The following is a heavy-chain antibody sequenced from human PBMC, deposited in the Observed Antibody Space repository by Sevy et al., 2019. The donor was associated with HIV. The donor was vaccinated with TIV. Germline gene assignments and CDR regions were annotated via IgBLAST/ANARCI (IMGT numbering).Heavy chain of an antibody. D-gene: IGHD5-18*01. V-gene: IGHV1-2*02. J-gene: IGHJ4*02. CDR3: ARDLRLRGYSYSSSDY. Sequence: ASVKVSCKAAGYTFTGKYIHWVRQAPGQGLEWMGWINPNSGGTNYAQEFQGRVTMTRDTSISTAYMELSGLKSDDTAIYYCARDLRLRGYSYSSSDYWGQGTLVTVSS. CDR2: INPNSGGT. CDR1: GYTFTGKY.